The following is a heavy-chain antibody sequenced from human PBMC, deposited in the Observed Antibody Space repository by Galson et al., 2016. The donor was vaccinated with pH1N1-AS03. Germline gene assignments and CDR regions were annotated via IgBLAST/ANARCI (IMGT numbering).Heavy chain of an antibody. CDR1: GYIFTGFY. CDR2: INTDSGVT. V-gene: IGHV1-2*04. D-gene: IGHD1-26*01. J-gene: IGHJ6*02. CDR3: ARDPRGACQSATCATTYYFGMDV. Sequence: SVKVSCKASGYIFTGFYVHWVRQAPGQGLEWMGWINTDSGVTNYAQKFEAWVTMTRDTSVSTAYMELYGLKSDDTAVYYCARDPRGACQSATCATTYYFGMDVWCQGTTVIVSS.